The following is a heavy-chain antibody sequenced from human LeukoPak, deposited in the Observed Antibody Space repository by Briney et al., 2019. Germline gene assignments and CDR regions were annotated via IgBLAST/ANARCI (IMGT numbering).Heavy chain of an antibody. CDR3: TSDAYCGGDCSHY. V-gene: IGHV3-73*01. J-gene: IGHJ4*02. CDR2: IRSKANSYAT. CDR1: GFTFSGSA. Sequence: GGSLRLSCAASGFTFSGSAMHWVRQASGKGLEWVGRIRSKANSYATAYAASVKGRFTISRDDSKNTAYLQMNSLKTEDTAVYYCTSDAYCGGDCSHYWGQGTLVTVSS. D-gene: IGHD2-21*02.